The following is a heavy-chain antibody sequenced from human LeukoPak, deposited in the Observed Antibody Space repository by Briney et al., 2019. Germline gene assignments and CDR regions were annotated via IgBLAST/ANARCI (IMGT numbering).Heavy chain of an antibody. CDR2: IYTSGST. Sequence: SETLSLTCTVSGGSISSYYWSWIRQPAGKGLEWIGRIYTSGSTNYNPSLKSRVTMSVDTSKNQFSLKLRSVTAADTAVYYCARTGRLRFTGGFDIWGQGTMVTVSS. D-gene: IGHD4-17*01. CDR1: GGSISSYY. J-gene: IGHJ3*02. CDR3: ARTGRLRFTGGFDI. V-gene: IGHV4-4*07.